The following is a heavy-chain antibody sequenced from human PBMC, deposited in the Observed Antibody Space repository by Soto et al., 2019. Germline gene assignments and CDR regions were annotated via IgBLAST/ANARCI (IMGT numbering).Heavy chain of an antibody. CDR2: ISYEGSNK. CDR3: AEEYGYGYCYLDY. CDR1: GFTFSSYG. D-gene: IGHD5-18*01. J-gene: IGHJ4*02. V-gene: IGHV3-30*18. Sequence: QVPLVESGGGVVQPGRTLRLSCAASGFTFSSYGMHWVRQAPGKGLEWVAVISYEGSNKYYAVSVKGRFTISRDNSKNTLYLEMKSLRAEDTAVYYCAEEYGYGYCYLDYGGQGTLVTVSS.